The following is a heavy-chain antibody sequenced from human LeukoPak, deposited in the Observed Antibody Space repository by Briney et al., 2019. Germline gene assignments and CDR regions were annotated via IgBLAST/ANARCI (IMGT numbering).Heavy chain of an antibody. CDR2: IKQDGSQK. CDR3: AREGYGWGSHDY. CDR1: ELIFSNYW. J-gene: IGHJ4*02. Sequence: PGGSLRLSCAASELIFSNYWMSWVRQAPGKGLEWVANIKQDGSQKYYVDSVKGRFTVSRDNAKKSLYLQMNSLRAEDTALYYCAREGYGWGSHDYWGQGTLVTVSS. D-gene: IGHD3-10*01. V-gene: IGHV3-7*04.